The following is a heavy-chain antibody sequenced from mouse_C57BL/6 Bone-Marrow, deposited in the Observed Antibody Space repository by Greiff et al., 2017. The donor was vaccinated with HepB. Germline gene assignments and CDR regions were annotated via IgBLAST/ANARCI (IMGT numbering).Heavy chain of an antibody. J-gene: IGHJ1*03. CDR2: IDPSDSYT. V-gene: IGHV1-50*01. CDR1: GYTFTSYW. Sequence: VQLQQPGAELVKPGASVKLSCKASGYTFTSYWMQWVKQRPGQGLEWIGEIDPSDSYTNYNQKFKGKATLTVDTSSSTAYMQLSSLTSEDSAVYYCAREGYGYDGPCVWGTGTTVTVSS. D-gene: IGHD2-2*01. CDR3: AREGYGYDGPCV.